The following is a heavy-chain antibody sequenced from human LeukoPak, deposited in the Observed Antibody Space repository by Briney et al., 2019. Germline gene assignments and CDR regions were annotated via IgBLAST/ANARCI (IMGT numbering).Heavy chain of an antibody. Sequence: SETLSLTCTVSGGSISSYYWSWIRQPPGKGLEWIGYIYYSGSTNYNPSLKSRVTISVDTSKNQFSLKLSSVTAADAAVYYCARGSGYYSNWFDPWGQGTLVTVSS. D-gene: IGHD3-22*01. CDR1: GGSISSYY. J-gene: IGHJ5*02. CDR2: IYYSGST. CDR3: ARGSGYYSNWFDP. V-gene: IGHV4-59*01.